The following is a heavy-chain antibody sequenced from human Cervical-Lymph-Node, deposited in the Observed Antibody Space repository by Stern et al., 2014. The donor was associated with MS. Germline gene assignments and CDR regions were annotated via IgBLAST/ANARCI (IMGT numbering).Heavy chain of an antibody. D-gene: IGHD3-22*01. Sequence: VQLVQSGAAVKKPGASVKVSCKASGYTFTTYAIHWVRQAAGQSLEWMGWVNAANGNTRYSHKFQDRVTITRDTSTSTAYMELSSLRSEDTAVYYCARDPHYYDSTGYCMDVWGQGTTVTVSS. J-gene: IGHJ6*02. CDR3: ARDPHYYDSTGYCMDV. CDR1: GYTFTTYA. V-gene: IGHV1-3*01. CDR2: VNAANGNT.